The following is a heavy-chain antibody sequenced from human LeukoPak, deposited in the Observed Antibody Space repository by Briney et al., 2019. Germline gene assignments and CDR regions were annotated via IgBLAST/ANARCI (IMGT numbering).Heavy chain of an antibody. D-gene: IGHD2-15*01. Sequence: GGSLRLSCAASGFTFSSYAMSWVRQAPGKGLEWVSAISGSGGSTYYADSVKGRFTISRDNSKNTLYLQMNSLRAEDTAVYYCKGYCSGGSCYRETRYNWFDPWGQGTLVTVSS. V-gene: IGHV3-23*01. CDR2: ISGSGGST. CDR1: GFTFSSYA. J-gene: IGHJ5*02. CDR3: KGYCSGGSCYRETRYNWFDP.